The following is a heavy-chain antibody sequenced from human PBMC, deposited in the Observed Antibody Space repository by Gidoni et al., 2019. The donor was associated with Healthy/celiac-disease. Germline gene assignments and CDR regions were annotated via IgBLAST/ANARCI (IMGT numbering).Heavy chain of an antibody. CDR1: GGTFSSYA. J-gene: IGHJ4*02. CDR2: IIPIFGTA. V-gene: IGHV1-69*01. CDR3: AREGGSSSWFDY. Sequence: KVSCKASGGTFSSYAISWVRQAPGQGLEWMGGIIPIFGTANYAQKFQGRVTSTADESTSTAYMELSSLRSEDTTVYYCAREGGSSSWFDYWGQGTLVTVSS. D-gene: IGHD6-13*01.